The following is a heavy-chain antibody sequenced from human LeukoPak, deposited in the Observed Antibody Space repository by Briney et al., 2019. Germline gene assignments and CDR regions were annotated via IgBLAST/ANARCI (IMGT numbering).Heavy chain of an antibody. CDR2: IYYSGST. CDR3: ATDPFPERTYYYGSGSH. D-gene: IGHD3-10*01. Sequence: SETLSLTCTVSGGSISSYYWSWIRQPPGKGLEWIGYIYYSGSTNYNPSLKSRVTISVEASKNQFSLNLSSVTAADTAVYYCATDPFPERTYYYGSGSHWGQGTLVTVSS. CDR1: GGSISSYY. J-gene: IGHJ4*02. V-gene: IGHV4-59*12.